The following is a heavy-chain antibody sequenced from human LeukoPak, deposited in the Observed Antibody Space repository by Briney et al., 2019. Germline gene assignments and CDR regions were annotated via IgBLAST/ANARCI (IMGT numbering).Heavy chain of an antibody. CDR1: DGSIRTYY. J-gene: IGHJ4*02. Sequence: SETLSLTCSVSDGSIRTYYWSWIRQSPGQGLEWIGNIYYRGDINYNPSLKSRVIISIDTPKNQFSLKVTSLTAADTAVYYCATNKDWAEADWGQGTLVIVSS. CDR2: IYYRGDI. D-gene: IGHD3/OR15-3a*01. V-gene: IGHV4-59*03. CDR3: ATNKDWAEAD.